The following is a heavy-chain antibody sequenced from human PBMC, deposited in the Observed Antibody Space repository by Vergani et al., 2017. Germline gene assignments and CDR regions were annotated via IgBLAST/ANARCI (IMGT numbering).Heavy chain of an antibody. CDR1: GFTFSNSW. J-gene: IGHJ2*01. Sequence: VQLVESGGGVVQPGRSLRLSCAASGFTFSNSWMSWVRQAPGKGLEWVGRIKSKTDGGTTDYAAPVKGRFTISRDDSKNTLYLQMNSLKTEDTAVYYCTTDTSDDYDSSGPYGYFDLWGRGTLVTVSS. V-gene: IGHV3-15*01. D-gene: IGHD3-22*01. CDR3: TTDTSDDYDSSGPYGYFDL. CDR2: IKSKTDGGTT.